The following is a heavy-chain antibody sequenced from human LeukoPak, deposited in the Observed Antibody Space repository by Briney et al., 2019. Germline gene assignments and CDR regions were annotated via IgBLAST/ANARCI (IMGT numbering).Heavy chain of an antibody. V-gene: IGHV4-34*01. CDR1: GGSFSGYY. D-gene: IGHD2-21*02. CDR3: ARHGHHGDHDY. J-gene: IGHJ4*02. Sequence: TSSETLSLTCAVYGGSFSGYYWSWIRQPPGKGLEWIGEINHSGSTNYNPSLKSRVTISVDTSKNQFSLKLSSVTAADTAVYYCARHGHHGDHDYWGQGTLVTVSS. CDR2: INHSGST.